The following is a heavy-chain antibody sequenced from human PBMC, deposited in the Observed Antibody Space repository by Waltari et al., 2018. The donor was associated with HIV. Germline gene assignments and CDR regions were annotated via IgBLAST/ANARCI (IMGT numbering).Heavy chain of an antibody. V-gene: IGHV4-34*04. CDR3: ARHFEYSTGWGSVYYGMDV. D-gene: IGHD6-19*01. J-gene: IGHJ6*02. CDR2: IDRGGSP. CDR1: GGSFSGYY. Sequence: QVRLQQWGAGLLKPSETLSLTCAMYGGSFSGYYYWTWIRQPPGKGLEWIGEIDRGGSPNHRPSLKSRATISKDTSKNQFSLKLTSVTAADTAVYYCARHFEYSTGWGSVYYGMDVWGQGTTVFVSS.